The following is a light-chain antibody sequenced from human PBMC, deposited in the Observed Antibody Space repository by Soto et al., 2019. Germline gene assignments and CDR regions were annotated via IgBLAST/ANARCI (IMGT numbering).Light chain of an antibody. V-gene: IGLV2-14*01. Sequence: QPVLTQPASVSGSPGQSITLSCTGTSSDVGGYNYVSWYQQHPGKAPKLMIYEVSNRPSGVSNRFSGSKSGNTASLTISGLQAEDEADYYCSSYTSSSTPHVFGTGTKLTVL. J-gene: IGLJ1*01. CDR1: SSDVGGYNY. CDR2: EVS. CDR3: SSYTSSSTPHV.